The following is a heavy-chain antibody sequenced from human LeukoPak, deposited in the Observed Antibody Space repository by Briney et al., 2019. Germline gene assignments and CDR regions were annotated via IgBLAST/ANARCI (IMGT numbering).Heavy chain of an antibody. CDR3: ARRRNYLSHFDY. Sequence: SETLSLTCTVSGGSISSSSYYWGWIRQPPGKGLEWIGSIYYSGSTYYNPSLKSRVTISVDTSKNQFSLKLSSVTAADTAVYYCARRRNYLSHFDYWGQGTLVTVSS. D-gene: IGHD1-7*01. CDR1: GGSISSSSYY. V-gene: IGHV4-39*07. J-gene: IGHJ4*02. CDR2: IYYSGST.